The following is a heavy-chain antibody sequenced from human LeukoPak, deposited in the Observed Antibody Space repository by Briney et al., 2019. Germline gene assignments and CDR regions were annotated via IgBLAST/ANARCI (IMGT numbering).Heavy chain of an antibody. CDR1: GFTFSSYA. Sequence: GGSLRLSCAASGFTFSSYAMSWVRQAPGKGLEWVSAISGSGGSTYYADSVKGRFTISRDKSKNTLYLQMNSLRAEDTAVYYCAKSSGYYGSGSYSYFDYWGQGTLVTVSS. CDR3: AKSSGYYGSGSYSYFDY. J-gene: IGHJ4*02. CDR2: ISGSGGST. V-gene: IGHV3-23*01. D-gene: IGHD3-10*01.